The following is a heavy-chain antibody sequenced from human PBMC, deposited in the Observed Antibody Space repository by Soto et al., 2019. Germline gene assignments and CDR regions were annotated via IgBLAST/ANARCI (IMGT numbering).Heavy chain of an antibody. CDR2: IFYSGST. Sequence: QVQLQESGPGLGKPWETLSLTCTVSGGSIRSYYWSWIRQPPGKGLEWIAYIFYSGSTTYNPSLESRVTVSVDTSKNQLSLKLTSVNAADTAVYYCARLGGAVPPLSTFDIWGQGTVVTVSS. CDR3: ARLGGAVPPLSTFDI. D-gene: IGHD6-6*01. J-gene: IGHJ3*02. V-gene: IGHV4-59*01. CDR1: GGSIRSYY.